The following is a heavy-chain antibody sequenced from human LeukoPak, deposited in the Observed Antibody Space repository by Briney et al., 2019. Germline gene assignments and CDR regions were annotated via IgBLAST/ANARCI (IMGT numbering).Heavy chain of an antibody. Sequence: KPSETLSLTCTVSGGSISSYYWSWIRQPPGKGLEWIGYIYYSGSTNYNPSLKSRVTISVDTSKNQFSLKLSSVTAADTAVYYCARAAMNLDGYNWWYFDYWGQGTLVTVSS. CDR3: ARAAMNLDGYNWWYFDY. J-gene: IGHJ4*02. CDR2: IYYSGST. V-gene: IGHV4-59*08. D-gene: IGHD5-24*01. CDR1: GGSISSYY.